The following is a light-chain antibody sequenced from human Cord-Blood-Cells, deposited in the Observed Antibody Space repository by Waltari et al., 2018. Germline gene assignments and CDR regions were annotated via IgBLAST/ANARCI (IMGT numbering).Light chain of an antibody. Sequence: DIVMTQSPDSLAVSLGERATIHCKSSQSVLYSSNNKNYLAWYQQKPGQPPKLLIYWAATRGSGVPDRFSGSGSGTDFTLTISGLQAEDVAVYYCQQYYSTPYTFGQGTKLEIK. J-gene: IGKJ2*01. V-gene: IGKV4-1*01. CDR3: QQYYSTPYT. CDR1: QSVLYSSNNKNY. CDR2: WAA.